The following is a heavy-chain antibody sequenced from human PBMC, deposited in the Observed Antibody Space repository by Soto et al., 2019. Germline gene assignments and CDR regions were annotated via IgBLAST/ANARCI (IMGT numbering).Heavy chain of an antibody. V-gene: IGHV1-8*01. CDR3: ASRYRVVTSIHAFDM. J-gene: IGHJ3*02. CDR1: GYAFTTYD. D-gene: IGHD2-21*02. Sequence: QVQLVQSGAEVKKPGASVKVSCQASGYAFTTYDIHWVRQASGQVLEWVGRLNPNSGDTVYAQRFRGRVTLTRDTSKNPAYMELGSLRSDDTAVYFCASRYRVVTSIHAFDMWGQGTMVTVSS. CDR2: LNPNSGDT.